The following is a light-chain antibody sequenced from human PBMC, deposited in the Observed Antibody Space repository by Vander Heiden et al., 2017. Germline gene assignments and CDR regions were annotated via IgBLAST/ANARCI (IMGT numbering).Light chain of an antibody. CDR2: GAS. J-gene: IGKJ4*01. V-gene: IGKV3-20*01. Sequence: EIALTQSPGTLSLSPGERPTLSCRASQIVPSNFLAWYKQKPGQAPRLLIYGASTRATGVPDRFSGSGSGTDFTLTTTRLDPDDFAVYFCQQYGSKPLTFGGGTTLEIK. CDR3: QQYGSKPLT. CDR1: QIVPSNF.